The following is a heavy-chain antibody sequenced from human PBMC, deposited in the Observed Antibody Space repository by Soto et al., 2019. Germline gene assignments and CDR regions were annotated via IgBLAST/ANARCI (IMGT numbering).Heavy chain of an antibody. CDR3: ARVTRFLEWSRTFDS. Sequence: SETLSLTCAVYGGSFSGYYWSWIRQPPGKGLEWIGEINHSGSTNYNPSLKSRVTISVDTSKNQFSLKLSSVTAADTAVYYCARVTRFLEWSRTFDSWGKGTLV. V-gene: IGHV4-34*01. CDR1: GGSFSGYY. J-gene: IGHJ4*02. D-gene: IGHD3-3*01. CDR2: INHSGST.